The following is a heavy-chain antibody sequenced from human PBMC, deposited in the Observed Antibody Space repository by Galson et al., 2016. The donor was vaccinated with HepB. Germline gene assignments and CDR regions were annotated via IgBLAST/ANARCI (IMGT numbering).Heavy chain of an antibody. J-gene: IGHJ4*02. D-gene: IGHD5-12*01. V-gene: IGHV5-51*01. Sequence: QSGAEVKKPGESLKISCEASGYSFNNYFTGDWIAWVRQRPGKGLEWMGIIFPSDSDTRYSPSFQGQVTISADRSISTAYLQWNSLTASDTAMYYCARAPSGATTPYYFDNWGQGTLVTVSS. CDR2: IFPSDSDT. CDR3: ARAPSGATTPYYFDN. CDR1: GYSFNNYFTGDW.